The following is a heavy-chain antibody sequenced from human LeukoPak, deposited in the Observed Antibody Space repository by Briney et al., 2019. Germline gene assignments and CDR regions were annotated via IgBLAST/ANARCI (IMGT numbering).Heavy chain of an antibody. CDR3: ARDEGVRGVGYYLDY. Sequence: SQTLSLTCAISGDSVSSNSAVWNWIRQSPSRGLEWLGRTYYRSKWYNDYAVSVKSRITINPDTSKSQFSLQLNSVTPEDTAVYYCARDEGVRGVGYYLDYGGQGPLVPVPS. V-gene: IGHV6-1*01. CDR2: TYYRSKWYN. J-gene: IGHJ4*02. CDR1: GDSVSSNSAV. D-gene: IGHD3-10*01.